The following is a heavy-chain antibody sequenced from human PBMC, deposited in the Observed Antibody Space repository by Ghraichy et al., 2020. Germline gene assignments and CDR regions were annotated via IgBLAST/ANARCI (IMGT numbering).Heavy chain of an antibody. CDR3: ARAGDRGYDWDSGWYGY. D-gene: IGHD6-19*01. CDR2: IKQDGSEK. V-gene: IGHV3-7*01. CDR1: GFTFSNFW. J-gene: IGHJ4*02. Sequence: GGSLRLSCAASGFTFSNFWMNWVRQAPGKGLEWVANIKQDGSEKYFVDSVKGRFTISRDSAKNSLYLQMNNLRAEDTAVYFCARAGDRGYDWDSGWYGYWGQGTLVTVSS.